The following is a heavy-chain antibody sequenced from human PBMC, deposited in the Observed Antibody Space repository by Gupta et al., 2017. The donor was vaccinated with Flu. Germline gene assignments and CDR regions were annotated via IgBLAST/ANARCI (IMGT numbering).Heavy chain of an antibody. CDR3: TTDLVAAAETYYYGMDV. Sequence: EVQLVESGGGLVKPGGSLRLSCAASGFPFRHAWMRLVRQAPGKGLEWVGRIKSKTDGGTTDYAAPVKGRFTISRDDSKNTLYLQMNSLKTEDTAVYYCTTDLVAAAETYYYGMDVWGQGTTVTGSS. D-gene: IGHD6-13*01. V-gene: IGHV3-15*01. CDR2: IKSKTDGGTT. J-gene: IGHJ6*02. CDR1: GFPFRHAW.